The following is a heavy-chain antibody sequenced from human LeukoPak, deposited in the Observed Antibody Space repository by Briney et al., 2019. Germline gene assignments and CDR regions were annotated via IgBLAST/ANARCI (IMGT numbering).Heavy chain of an antibody. CDR3: AKAGVDTAMALDY. V-gene: IGHV3-30*18. CDR2: ISYDGSNK. J-gene: IGHJ4*02. D-gene: IGHD5-18*01. Sequence: GGSLRLSCAASGFTFSSYGMHWVRQAPGKGLEWVAVISYDGSNKYYADSVKGRFTISRDNSKNTLYLQMNSLRAEDTAVYYCAKAGVDTAMALDYWGQGTLVAVSS. CDR1: GFTFSSYG.